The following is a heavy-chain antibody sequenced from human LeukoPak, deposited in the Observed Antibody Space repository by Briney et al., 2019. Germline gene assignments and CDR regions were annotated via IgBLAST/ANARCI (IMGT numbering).Heavy chain of an antibody. J-gene: IGHJ4*02. CDR2: ISYSGST. V-gene: IGHV4-59*08. D-gene: IGHD3-10*01. CDR1: GGSISTYY. Sequence: PSETLSLTCTVSGGSISTYYWSWIRQPPGKGLEWIGYISYSGSTNYNPSLKSRVTISLDTSKNQFALKLSSVTAADTAVYYCARHGNTMVREVITYPFDYWGQGTLVTVSS. CDR3: ARHGNTMVREVITYPFDY.